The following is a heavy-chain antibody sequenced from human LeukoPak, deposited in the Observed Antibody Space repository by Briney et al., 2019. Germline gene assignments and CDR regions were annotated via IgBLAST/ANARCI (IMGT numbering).Heavy chain of an antibody. D-gene: IGHD3-10*01. CDR1: GGSISSSSYY. Sequence: SETLSLTCTVSGGSISSSSYYWSWIRQHPGSGLEWIGYIYYSGSTNYNPSLKSRVTISVDTSKNQFSLKLSSVTAADTAVYYCARVGTYGSGSYLSWLDYWGQGTLVTVSS. V-gene: IGHV4-61*01. CDR2: IYYSGST. J-gene: IGHJ4*02. CDR3: ARVGTYGSGSYLSWLDY.